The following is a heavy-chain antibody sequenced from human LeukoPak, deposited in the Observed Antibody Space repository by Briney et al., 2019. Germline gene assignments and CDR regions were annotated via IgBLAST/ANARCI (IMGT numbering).Heavy chain of an antibody. Sequence: PSETLSLTCTVSGGSISDYYWSWIRQPPGKDLEWIGYIYYSEIANYNPSLKSRVTISVDTSKNQFSLKLTSVTAADTAVYYCARRGGSPLGAFDIWGQGTMVTVSS. CDR2: IYYSEIA. CDR3: ARRGGSPLGAFDI. D-gene: IGHD1-26*01. J-gene: IGHJ3*02. CDR1: GGSISDYY. V-gene: IGHV4-59*01.